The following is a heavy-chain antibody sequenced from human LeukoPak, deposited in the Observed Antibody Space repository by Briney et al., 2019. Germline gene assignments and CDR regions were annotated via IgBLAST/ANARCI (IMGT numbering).Heavy chain of an antibody. Sequence: GGSLRLSCAASGFTFSNYWMHWVRRAPGKGLVWVSRIKSDGSRTDYADSVKGRFTISRDNAKNTLYLQMNSLRAEDTAVYYCARELPFDYWGQGTLVTVSS. J-gene: IGHJ4*01. CDR3: ARELPFDY. CDR2: IKSDGSRT. CDR1: GFTFSNYW. V-gene: IGHV3-74*01.